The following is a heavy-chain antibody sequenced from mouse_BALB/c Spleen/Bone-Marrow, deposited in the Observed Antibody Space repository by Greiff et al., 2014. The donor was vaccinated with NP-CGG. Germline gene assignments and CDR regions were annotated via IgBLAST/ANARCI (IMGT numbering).Heavy chain of an antibody. CDR2: INNGGGST. CDR1: GFTFSSYT. Sequence: EVQLVESGGGLVQPGGSLKLSCAASGFTFSSYTMSWVRQTPEKRLDWVAYINNGGGSTYYPDTVKGRFTISRDNAKNTLYLQMSSLKSEDTAMYYCARGNGFAYWGQGTLVTVSA. V-gene: IGHV5-12-2*01. J-gene: IGHJ3*01. CDR3: ARGNGFAY.